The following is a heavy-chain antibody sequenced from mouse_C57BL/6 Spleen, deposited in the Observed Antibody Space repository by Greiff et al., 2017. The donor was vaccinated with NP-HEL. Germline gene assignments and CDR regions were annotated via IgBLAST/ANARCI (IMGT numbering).Heavy chain of an antibody. J-gene: IGHJ3*01. D-gene: IGHD1-1*01. CDR1: GYTFTSYW. CDR3: AREEYYGSSYGWFAY. V-gene: IGHV1-52*01. Sequence: VQLQQPGAELVRPGSSVKLSCKASGYTFTSYWMHWVKQRPIQGLEWIGNIDPSDSETHYNQKFKDKATLTVDKSSSTAYMQLSSLTSEDSAVYYCAREEYYGSSYGWFAYWGQGTLVTVSA. CDR2: IDPSDSET.